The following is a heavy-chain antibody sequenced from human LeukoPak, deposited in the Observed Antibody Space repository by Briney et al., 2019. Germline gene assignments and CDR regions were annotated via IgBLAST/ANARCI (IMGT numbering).Heavy chain of an antibody. CDR1: GFTFSDYY. V-gene: IGHV3-11*04. J-gene: IGHJ4*02. CDR2: ISYSGSTI. D-gene: IGHD3-22*01. Sequence: TGGSLRLSCAASGFTFSDYYMSYIRQAPGKGLEWVSYISYSGSTIYYADSVKGRFTISRDNAKNSLYLQMNSLRAEDTAVYYCATVPYFYDSSGPRDSWGQGTLVTVSS. CDR3: ATVPYFYDSSGPRDS.